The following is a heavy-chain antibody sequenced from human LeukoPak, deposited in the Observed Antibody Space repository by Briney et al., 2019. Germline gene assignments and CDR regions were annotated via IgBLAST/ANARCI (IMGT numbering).Heavy chain of an antibody. Sequence: SETLSLTCTVSGGSISTYHWSWIRQPPGKGLEWIGYIYYSGSTNYNPSLKSRATISVDTSKNQFSLKLSSVTAADTAVYYCAREYYGSGSYQGYWGQGTLVTVSS. J-gene: IGHJ4*02. CDR2: IYYSGST. V-gene: IGHV4-59*12. CDR3: AREYYGSGSYQGY. CDR1: GGSISTYH. D-gene: IGHD3-10*01.